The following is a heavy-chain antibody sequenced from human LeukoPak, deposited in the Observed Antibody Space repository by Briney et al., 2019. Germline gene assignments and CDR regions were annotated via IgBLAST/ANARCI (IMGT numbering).Heavy chain of an antibody. CDR1: GFTFSSYA. J-gene: IGHJ6*02. D-gene: IGHD3-10*01. V-gene: IGHV3-23*01. CDR3: AKDKMVRGVPFYGMDV. Sequence: PGGSLRLSCAASGFTFSSYAVSWARQAPGKGLEWVSAISGSGGSTYYADSVKGRFTISRDNSKNTLYLQMNSLRAEDTAVYYCAKDKMVRGVPFYGMDVWGQGTTVTVSS. CDR2: ISGSGGST.